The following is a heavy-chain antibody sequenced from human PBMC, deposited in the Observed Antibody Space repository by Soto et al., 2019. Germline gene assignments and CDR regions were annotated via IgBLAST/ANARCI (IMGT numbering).Heavy chain of an antibody. V-gene: IGHV4-31*03. CDR3: ARGLRGYSYGSPFDY. J-gene: IGHJ4*02. CDR1: GGSISSGDYY. CDR2: IYYSGST. D-gene: IGHD5-18*01. Sequence: QVQLQESGPGLVKPSQTLSLTCTVSGGSISSGDYYCNWIRQHPGKGLEWIGYIYYSGSTYYNPSLKSRVTISVDTSKHQFSLNLNSVTAADTAVYYCARGLRGYSYGSPFDYWGQGALVTVSS.